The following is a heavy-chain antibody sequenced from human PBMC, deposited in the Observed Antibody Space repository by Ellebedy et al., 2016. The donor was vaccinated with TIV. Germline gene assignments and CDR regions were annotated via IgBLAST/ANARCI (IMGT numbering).Heavy chain of an antibody. J-gene: IGHJ4*02. D-gene: IGHD3-22*01. CDR1: GYTFTNYF. V-gene: IGHV1-46*01. Sequence: AASVKVSCKASGYTFTNYFLYWVRQAPGQGLEWMGIINPTSGSSNYAQKFQGRVTMTRDTSTSTVYMVLSSLRSEDTAAYYCARGDNYYYDSSGYYYNYWGQGTLVTVSS. CDR3: ARGDNYYYDSSGYYYNY. CDR2: INPTSGSS.